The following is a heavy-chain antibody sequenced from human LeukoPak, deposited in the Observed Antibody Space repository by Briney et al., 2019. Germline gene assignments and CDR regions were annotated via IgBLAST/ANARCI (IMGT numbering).Heavy chain of an antibody. D-gene: IGHD3-22*01. Sequence: SETLSLSCAVYGGSFSGYYWSWIRQPPGKGLEWIGEINHSGSTNYNPSLKSRVTISVDTSKNQFSLKLSSVTAADTAVYYCARNEGYSGYDTYYYDSSGHYFDYWGQGTLVTVSS. V-gene: IGHV4-34*01. CDR2: INHSGST. J-gene: IGHJ4*02. CDR1: GGSFSGYY. CDR3: ARNEGYSGYDTYYYDSSGHYFDY.